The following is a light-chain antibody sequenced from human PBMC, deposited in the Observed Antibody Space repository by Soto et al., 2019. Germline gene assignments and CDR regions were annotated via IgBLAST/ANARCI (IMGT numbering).Light chain of an antibody. J-gene: IGKJ5*01. CDR1: QSISSY. Sequence: DIQMTQSPSSLSASVGDRVTITCRASQSISSYLNWYQQKPGKAPKLLIYAASSLQSGVPSRFSGSGSGTDITLTISSLQPEDFATYYCQQSYSTPITFGHGTRLEIK. CDR3: QQSYSTPIT. CDR2: AAS. V-gene: IGKV1-39*01.